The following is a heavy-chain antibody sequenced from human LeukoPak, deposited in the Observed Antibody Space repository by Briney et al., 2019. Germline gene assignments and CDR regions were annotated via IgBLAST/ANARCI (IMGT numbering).Heavy chain of an antibody. CDR2: IYYSGST. V-gene: IGHV4-59*01. D-gene: IGHD5-18*01. CDR3: ARWNDQPRGYSYGYEGRGLFDY. J-gene: IGHJ4*02. CDR1: GGSISSYY. Sequence: KPSETLSLTCTVSGGSISSYYWSWIRQPPGKGLEWIGYIYYSGSTNYNPSLKSRVTISVDTSKNQFSLKLSSATAADTAVYYCARWNDQPRGYSYGYEGRGLFDYWGQGTLVTVSS.